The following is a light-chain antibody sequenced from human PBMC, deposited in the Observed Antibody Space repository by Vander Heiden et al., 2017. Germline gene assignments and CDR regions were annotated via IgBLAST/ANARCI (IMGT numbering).Light chain of an antibody. Sequence: DIQMTQSPSSLSASVGDRVTITCRASQSISSYLNWYQQKPGKAPKLLIYAASSLQSGVPSRFSGSGSGTDFTLTISSLQPEDFATYYCQQSYSTSSLTLGGGTKVEIK. CDR1: QSISSY. CDR3: QQSYSTSSLT. J-gene: IGKJ4*01. CDR2: AAS. V-gene: IGKV1-39*01.